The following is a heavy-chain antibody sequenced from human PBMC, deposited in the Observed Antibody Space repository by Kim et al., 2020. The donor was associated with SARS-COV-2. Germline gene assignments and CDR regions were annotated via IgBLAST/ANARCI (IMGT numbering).Heavy chain of an antibody. D-gene: IGHD2-2*01. V-gene: IGHV1-69*13. Sequence: SVKVSCKASGGTFSSYAISWVRQAPGQGLEWMGGIIPIFGTANYAQKFQGRVTITADESTSTAYMELSSLRSEDTAGYYCARAFWGRCSSTSCYERAYYYYGMDVWGQGTTVTVSS. J-gene: IGHJ6*02. CDR2: IIPIFGTA. CDR3: ARAFWGRCSSTSCYERAYYYYGMDV. CDR1: GGTFSSYA.